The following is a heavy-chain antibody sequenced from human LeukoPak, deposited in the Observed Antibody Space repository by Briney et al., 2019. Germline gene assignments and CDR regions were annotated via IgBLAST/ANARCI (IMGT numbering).Heavy chain of an antibody. V-gene: IGHV3-72*01. J-gene: IGHJ6*02. D-gene: IGHD5-24*01. CDR1: GFTFSDHY. Sequence: GGSLRLSCAASGFTFSDHYMDWVRQAPGKGLEWVGRTGNKANSYTSQYAASVKGRFTISRDDSKNSLYLQMNSLKTEDTAVYYCARGSSATDYHYYGMDVWGQGTTVTVSS. CDR2: TGNKANSYTS. CDR3: ARGSSATDYHYYGMDV.